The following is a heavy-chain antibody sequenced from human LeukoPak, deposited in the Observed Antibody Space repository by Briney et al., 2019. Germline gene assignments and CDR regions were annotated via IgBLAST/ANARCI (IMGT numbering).Heavy chain of an antibody. CDR3: AKSHDSSGSDY. CDR2: ISGSGCST. V-gene: IGHV3-23*01. CDR1: GFTFSSYV. J-gene: IGHJ4*02. Sequence: GALRLSCAASGFTFSSYVMSWVRQAPGKGLEWVSAISGSGCSTYYADSVKGRFTISRDNSKNTLYMQMNSLRAEDTAVYYCAKSHDSSGSDYWGQGTLVTVSS. D-gene: IGHD3-22*01.